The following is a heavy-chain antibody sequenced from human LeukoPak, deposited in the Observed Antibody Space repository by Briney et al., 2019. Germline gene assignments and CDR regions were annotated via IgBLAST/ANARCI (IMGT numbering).Heavy chain of an antibody. D-gene: IGHD2-21*02. CDR1: GVSISSYY. V-gene: IGHV4-59*01. CDR2: IYYSGST. Sequence: SETLSLTCTVSGVSISSYYWSWIRQPPGKGLEWIGYIYYSGSTNYNPSLKSRVTISVDTSKNQFSLKLSSVTAADTAVYYCARVPDTVVTAIGLRPPPGMDVWGQGTTVTVSS. J-gene: IGHJ6*02. CDR3: ARVPDTVVTAIGLRPPPGMDV.